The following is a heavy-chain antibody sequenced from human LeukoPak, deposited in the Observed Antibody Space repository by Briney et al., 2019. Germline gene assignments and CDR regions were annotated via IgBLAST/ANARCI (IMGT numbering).Heavy chain of an antibody. CDR1: GGSFSGYY. CDR3: AEDQQYHYDSSGYK. D-gene: IGHD3-22*01. V-gene: IGHV4-34*01. Sequence: SETLSLTCAVYGGSFSGYYWSWIRQPPGKGLEWIGEINHSGSTNYNPSLKSRVTISVDTSKNQFSLKLSSVTAADTAVYYCAEDQQYHYDSSGYKWGQGALVTVSS. J-gene: IGHJ4*02. CDR2: INHSGST.